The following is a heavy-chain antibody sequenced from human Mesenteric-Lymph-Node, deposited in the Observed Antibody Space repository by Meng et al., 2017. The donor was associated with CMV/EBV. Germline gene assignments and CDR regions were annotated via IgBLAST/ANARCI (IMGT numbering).Heavy chain of an antibody. Sequence: SETLSLTCTVSGYSISSGYYWTWIRQPPGKGLEWIGCIYSSGYSNYNPSLESRVTISVDTSKRQFSLRLYSVTAADTAVYYCAKFSATGAYYYGMDVWGQGTTVTVSS. D-gene: IGHD1-1*01. J-gene: IGHJ6*02. CDR2: IYSSGYS. CDR3: AKFSATGAYYYGMDV. CDR1: GYSISSGYY. V-gene: IGHV4-61*01.